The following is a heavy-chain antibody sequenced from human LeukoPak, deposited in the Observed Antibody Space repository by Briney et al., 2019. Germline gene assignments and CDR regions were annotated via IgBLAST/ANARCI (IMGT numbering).Heavy chain of an antibody. J-gene: IGHJ3*02. CDR1: GFTFSSYA. V-gene: IGHV3-9*01. CDR2: INWNTNSI. D-gene: IGHD6-19*01. CDR3: AKGSSGWSTDAFDI. Sequence: PGGSLRLSCAASGFTFSSYAMSWVSQAPGKGLEWVSGINWNTNSIKYADSVKGRFTISRDNAKNSLYLQMNSLRAEDTAFYYCAKGSSGWSTDAFDIWGQGTMVTVSS.